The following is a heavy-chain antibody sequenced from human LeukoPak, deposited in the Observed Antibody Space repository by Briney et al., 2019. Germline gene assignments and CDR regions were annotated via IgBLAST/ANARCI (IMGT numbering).Heavy chain of an antibody. Sequence: ASVKVSCKSSGYTFTSYGISWVRQAPGQGLEWMGWISAYNGNTNYAQKLQGRVTMTTDTSTSTAYMELRSLRSDDTAVYYCARKFSYDSSGYYSEPYFDYWGQGTLVTVSS. J-gene: IGHJ4*02. V-gene: IGHV1-18*01. CDR3: ARKFSYDSSGYYSEPYFDY. CDR1: GYTFTSYG. CDR2: ISAYNGNT. D-gene: IGHD3-22*01.